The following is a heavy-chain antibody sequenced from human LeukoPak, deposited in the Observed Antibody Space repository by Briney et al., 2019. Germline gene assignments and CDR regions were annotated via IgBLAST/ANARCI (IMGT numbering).Heavy chain of an antibody. V-gene: IGHV4-4*02. J-gene: IGHJ1*01. CDR2: IYHSGST. CDR1: GGSISSNNW. Sequence: SETLSLTCAVSGGSISSNNWWSWVRQPPGKGLERIGEIYHSGSTNYNPSLKSRVTISVDKSKNQFSLKLSSVTAADTAVYYCARDGGSSSRREYFQYWGRGTLVTVSS. D-gene: IGHD6-13*01. CDR3: ARDGGSSSRREYFQY.